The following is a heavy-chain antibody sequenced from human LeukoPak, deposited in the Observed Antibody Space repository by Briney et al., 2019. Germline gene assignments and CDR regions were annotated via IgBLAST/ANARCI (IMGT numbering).Heavy chain of an antibody. D-gene: IGHD3-22*01. CDR3: ARGTMMVGP. CDR1: GGSFCTYY. J-gene: IGHJ5*02. CDR2: INYSGTT. Sequence: SETLSLTCTVSGGSFCTYYWSWIRQPPGKGLEWIGYINYSGTTNYNPSLKSRVTISVDTSKNQLSLKLSSVTAADTAVYYCARGTMMVGPWGQGTQVTVSS. V-gene: IGHV4-59*01.